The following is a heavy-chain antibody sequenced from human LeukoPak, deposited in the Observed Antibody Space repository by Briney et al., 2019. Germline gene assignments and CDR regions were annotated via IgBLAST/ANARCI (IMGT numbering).Heavy chain of an antibody. CDR3: ARRGYGDYFDY. D-gene: IGHD4-17*01. CDR1: GYTFTSDG. V-gene: IGHV1-18*01. J-gene: IGHJ4*02. CDR2: ISAYNGNT. Sequence: ASVKVSCKASGYTFTSDGISWVRQAPGQGGEWMGWISAYNGNTNYAQKLQGRVTMTTDTSTSTAYMELRSLRSNVTAVYYCARRGYGDYFDYWGQGTLVTVSS.